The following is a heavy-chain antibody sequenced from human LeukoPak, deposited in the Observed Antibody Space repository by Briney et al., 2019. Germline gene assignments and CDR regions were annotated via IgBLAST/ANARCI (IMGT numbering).Heavy chain of an antibody. CDR2: ISSTISYR. J-gene: IGHJ5*02. CDR1: GXTFSDYY. Sequence: PGGSLRLSCAASGXTFSDYYLSWIRPAPGKGLESGSYISSTISYRSYADSVKGRFTISRDNAKTSLYLQMNSLRAEDTAVYYCARDKVAVAGRTYNWFDPWGQGTLVTVSS. V-gene: IGHV3-11*05. CDR3: ARDKVAVAGRTYNWFDP. D-gene: IGHD6-19*01.